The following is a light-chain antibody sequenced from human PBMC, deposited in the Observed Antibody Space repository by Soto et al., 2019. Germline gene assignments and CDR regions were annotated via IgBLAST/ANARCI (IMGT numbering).Light chain of an antibody. CDR2: EVT. CDR1: SSDVGAYNF. Sequence: QSALTQPPSASGSPGQSVTISCTGTSSDVGAYNFVSWYQQHPGKAPKLIIYEVTKRPSGVPDRFSGSKSGNTASLTVSGLQAEDDADYYCSSYAGSTPYVFGTGTKLTVL. V-gene: IGLV2-8*01. CDR3: SSYAGSTPYV. J-gene: IGLJ1*01.